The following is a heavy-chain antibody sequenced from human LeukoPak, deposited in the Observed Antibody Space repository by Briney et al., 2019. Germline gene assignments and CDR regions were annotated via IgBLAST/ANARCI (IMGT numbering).Heavy chain of an antibody. J-gene: IGHJ6*03. D-gene: IGHD2-2*02. CDR2: IRYDGSNK. CDR1: GFTFSSYG. CDR3: AKADCSSTSCYTYYYYYYMDV. Sequence: GGSLRLSCAASGFTFSSYGMHWVRQAPGKGLEWVAFIRYDGSNKYYADSVKGRFTISRDNSKNTLHLQMNSLRAEDTAVYYCAKADCSSTSCYTYYYYYYMDVWGKGTTVTVSS. V-gene: IGHV3-30*02.